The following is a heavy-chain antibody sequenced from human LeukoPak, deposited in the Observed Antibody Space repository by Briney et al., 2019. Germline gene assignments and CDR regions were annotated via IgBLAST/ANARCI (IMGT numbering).Heavy chain of an antibody. V-gene: IGHV3-53*04. CDR1: GLTVSSNN. CDR3: ARVFLGSGSYYNDY. J-gene: IGHJ4*02. CDR2: IYSGGST. D-gene: IGHD3-10*01. Sequence: GGSLRLSRAASGLTVSSNNMSWVGQAPGKGVEWVSVIYSGGSTYYADSVKGRFTISRHNSKNTLYLQMNSLRAEDTAVYYCARVFLGSGSYYNDYWGQGTLVTVSS.